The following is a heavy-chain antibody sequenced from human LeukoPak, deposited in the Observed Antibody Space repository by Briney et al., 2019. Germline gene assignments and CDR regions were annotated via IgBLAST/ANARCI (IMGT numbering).Heavy chain of an antibody. V-gene: IGHV3-21*04. D-gene: IGHD2-21*01. CDR1: GFTFSSYS. CDR3: AKDPAYCGGDCSNGDY. CDR2: ISSSSSYI. Sequence: GGSLRLSCAASGFTFSSYSMNWVRQAPGKGLEWVSSISSSSSYIYYADSVKGRFTISRDNSKNTLYLQMNSLRAEDTAVYYCAKDPAYCGGDCSNGDYWGQGTLVTVSS. J-gene: IGHJ4*02.